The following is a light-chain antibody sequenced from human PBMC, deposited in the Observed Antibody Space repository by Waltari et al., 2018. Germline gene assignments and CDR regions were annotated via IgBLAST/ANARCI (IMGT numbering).Light chain of an antibody. CDR2: TLA. CDR3: MQRLEFPYT. CDR1: QSRLNSDAGYTY. V-gene: IGKV2-40*01. J-gene: IGKJ2*01. Sequence: DIVMTQTPLSLPVTPGEPASISCRSIQSRLNSDAGYTYVDWFLQKPGQSPQLLIYTLAYRASGVPDRFSGTGSGSNFSLKISRVEAEDVGVYYCMQRLEFPYTFGQGTRLDIK.